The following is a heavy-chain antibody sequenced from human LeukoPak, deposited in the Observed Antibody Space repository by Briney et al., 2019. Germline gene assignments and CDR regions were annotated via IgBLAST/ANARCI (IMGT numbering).Heavy chain of an antibody. CDR2: INPTGGST. CDR3: ARLWFGELFNWFDP. J-gene: IGHJ5*02. Sequence: ASVKVSCKASGYTFTSYYMHWVRQAPGQGLEWMGLINPTGGSTGYAQKFQGRVTMTRDMSTSTAYMELSSLRSEDTAVYYCARLWFGELFNWFDPWGQGTLVTVSS. D-gene: IGHD3-10*01. V-gene: IGHV1-46*01. CDR1: GYTFTSYY.